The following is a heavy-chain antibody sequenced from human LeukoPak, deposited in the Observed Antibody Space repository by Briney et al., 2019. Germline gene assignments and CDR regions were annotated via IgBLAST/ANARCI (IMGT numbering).Heavy chain of an antibody. V-gene: IGHV1-2*03. Sequence: LVASVKVSCKASGYIFTGYWIHWVRQAPGQGLEWMGFINPNSGNTNYAQKFQGRVTMTRDTSISTAYMELSSLTSDDTAVYYCAREMRPATTTLVAYWGQGTLVTVSS. CDR1: GYIFTGYW. CDR2: INPNSGNT. CDR3: AREMRPATTTLVAY. J-gene: IGHJ4*02. D-gene: IGHD1-1*01.